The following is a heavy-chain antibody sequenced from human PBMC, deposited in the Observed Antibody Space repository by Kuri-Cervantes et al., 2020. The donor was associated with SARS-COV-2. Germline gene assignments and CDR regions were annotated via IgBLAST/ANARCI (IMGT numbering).Heavy chain of an antibody. J-gene: IGHJ4*02. D-gene: IGHD3-10*01. Sequence: ASVKVSCKASGYTFSGYFIHWVRQAPGQGLEWMGWISAYNGNTNYAQKLQGRVTMTTDTSTSTAYMELRSLRSDDTAVYYCARDWVQHGSGSYILDYWGQGTLVTVSS. CDR3: ARDWVQHGSGSYILDY. V-gene: IGHV1-18*04. CDR2: ISAYNGNT. CDR1: GYTFSGYF.